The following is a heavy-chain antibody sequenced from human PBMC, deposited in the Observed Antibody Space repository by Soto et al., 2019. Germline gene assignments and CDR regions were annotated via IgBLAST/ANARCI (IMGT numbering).Heavy chain of an antibody. CDR1: GYTFTSYD. CDR2: MNPNSGNT. J-gene: IGHJ6*03. V-gene: IGHV1-8*01. CDR3: GRGIRYPRCGWYYDYYYYMDV. Sequence: ASVKVSCKASGYTFTSYDINWVRQATGQGLEWMGWMNPNSGNTGYAQKFQGRVTMTRNTSISTAYMELSSRRSDDTAVYYCGRGIRYPRCGWYYDYYYYMDVWGKGTTVTVSS. D-gene: IGHD6-19*01.